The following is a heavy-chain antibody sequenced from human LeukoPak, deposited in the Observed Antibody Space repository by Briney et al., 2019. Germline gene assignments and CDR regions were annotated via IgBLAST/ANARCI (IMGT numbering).Heavy chain of an antibody. CDR3: AKVRTYFYHGLDV. V-gene: IGHV3-23*01. J-gene: IGHJ6*02. CDR1: GFTFSTCA. D-gene: IGHD1-14*01. Sequence: GGSLRLSCAASGFTFSTCAMSWVRQAPGKGLEWVSGISGTTSGTYYADSVKGRFTISRDNSKNTLFLQVNSLRAEDTAVSYCAKVRTYFYHGLDVWGQGTTVIVSS. CDR2: ISGTTSGT.